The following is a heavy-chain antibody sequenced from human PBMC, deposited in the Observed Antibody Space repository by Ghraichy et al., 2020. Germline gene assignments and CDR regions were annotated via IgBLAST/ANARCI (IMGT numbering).Heavy chain of an antibody. Sequence: SETLSLTCAVSGGSISSNNWWSWVRQPPGKGLEWIAETTHSGSTNSNPSLRSRVTISVDKSKNQFSLKLSSVTAADTAVYYCARAPPWSTYWYFDLWGRGTLVTVSS. D-gene: IGHD3-3*01. CDR2: TTHSGST. CDR3: ARAPPWSTYWYFDL. V-gene: IGHV4-4*02. J-gene: IGHJ2*01. CDR1: GGSISSNNW.